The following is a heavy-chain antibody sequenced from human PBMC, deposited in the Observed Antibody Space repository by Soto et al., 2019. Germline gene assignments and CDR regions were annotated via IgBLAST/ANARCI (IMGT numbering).Heavy chain of an antibody. CDR3: ARDYGSGRFDY. CDR1: GGSISSYY. J-gene: IGHJ4*02. CDR2: IYYSGST. V-gene: IGHV4-59*01. Sequence: SETLSLTCTVSGGSISSYYWSWIRQPPGKGLEWIGYIYYSGSTNYNPSLKSRVTISVDTSKNQFSLKLSSVTAADTAVYYCARDYGSGRFDYWGQGTLVTVSS. D-gene: IGHD3-10*01.